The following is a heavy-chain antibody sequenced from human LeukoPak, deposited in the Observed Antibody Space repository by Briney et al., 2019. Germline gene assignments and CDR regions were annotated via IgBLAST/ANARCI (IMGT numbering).Heavy chain of an antibody. Sequence: ASVKVSCKASGYSFTNYGISWVRQAPGQGLEWMGWISGYNGDTKFAQSVQDRVTMTIDKPTRTAYMEMKTLRSDDTATYFWAREWERNFDYWGQGTLVTVSS. J-gene: IGHJ4*02. V-gene: IGHV1-18*04. D-gene: IGHD1-26*01. CDR1: GYSFTNYG. CDR2: ISGYNGDT. CDR3: AREWERNFDY.